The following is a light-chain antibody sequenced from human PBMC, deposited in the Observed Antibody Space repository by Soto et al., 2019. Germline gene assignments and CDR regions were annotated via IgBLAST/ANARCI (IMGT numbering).Light chain of an antibody. CDR3: QQYHNWPPIT. V-gene: IGKV3-15*01. CDR2: GAS. CDR1: QSVSSN. Sequence: EIVMTQSPATLSVSPGERATLSCRASQSVSSNLAWYQQKPGQAPRLLISGASTRATGIPARFSGSGSGTEFTLTISGLQSEDFAVYYCQQYHNWPPITFGQGTRLEIK. J-gene: IGKJ5*01.